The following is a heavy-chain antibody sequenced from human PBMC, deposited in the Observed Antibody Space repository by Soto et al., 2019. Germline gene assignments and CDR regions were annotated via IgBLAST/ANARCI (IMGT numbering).Heavy chain of an antibody. CDR2: ISAYNGNT. J-gene: IGHJ4*02. D-gene: IGHD3-22*01. V-gene: IGHV1-18*01. CDR3: ARERYYYDSSGDFDY. CDR1: GYTFTSYG. Sequence: ASVKVSCRASGYTFTSYGISWVRQAPGQGLEWMGWISAYNGNTNYAQKLQGRVTMTTDTSTSTAYMELRSLRSDDTDVYYCARERYYYDSSGDFDYCGQGTLVTVSS.